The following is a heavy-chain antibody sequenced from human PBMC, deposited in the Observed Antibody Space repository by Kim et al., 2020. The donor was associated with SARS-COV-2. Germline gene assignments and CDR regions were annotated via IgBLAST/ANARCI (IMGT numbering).Heavy chain of an antibody. CDR2: IYTSGST. V-gene: IGHV4-4*07. Sequence: SETLSLTCTVSGGSISSYYWSWIRQPAGKGLEWIGRIYTSGSTNYNPSLKSRVTMSVDTSKNQFSLKLSSVTAADTAVYYCAGKYCSSTSCPSYYYYYGMDVWGQGTTVTVSS. CDR3: AGKYCSSTSCPSYYYYYGMDV. J-gene: IGHJ6*02. D-gene: IGHD2-2*01. CDR1: GGSISSYY.